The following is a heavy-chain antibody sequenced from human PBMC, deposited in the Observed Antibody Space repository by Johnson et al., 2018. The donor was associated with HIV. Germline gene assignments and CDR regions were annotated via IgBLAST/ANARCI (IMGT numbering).Heavy chain of an antibody. Sequence: QVQLVESGGGLVQPGGSLRLSCAASGFTFSDYYMSWIRQAPGKGLEWVSYISSSGSPIYSADSVKGRFTISRDNAKNSLYLQMNSLRAEDTAVYYCARDHSGSYYPDAFDIWGQGTMVTVSS. CDR2: ISSSGSPI. D-gene: IGHD1-26*01. CDR3: ARDHSGSYYPDAFDI. V-gene: IGHV3-11*04. CDR1: GFTFSDYY. J-gene: IGHJ3*02.